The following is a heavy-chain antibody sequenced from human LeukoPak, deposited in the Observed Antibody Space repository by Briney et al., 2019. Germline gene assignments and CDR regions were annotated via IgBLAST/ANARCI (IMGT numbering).Heavy chain of an antibody. J-gene: IGHJ4*02. CDR2: IKSKTDGGTP. CDR1: GFTFSNAW. D-gene: IGHD4-17*01. V-gene: IGHV3-15*07. CDR3: TAEDYGDYVSPH. Sequence: GGSLRLSCAASGFTFSNAWMNWVRQAPGKGLEWVGRIKSKTDGGTPDYAAPVKGRFSISRDDSKNTLHLQMNGLKTEDAAVYYCTAEDYGDYVSPHWGQGTLVTVSS.